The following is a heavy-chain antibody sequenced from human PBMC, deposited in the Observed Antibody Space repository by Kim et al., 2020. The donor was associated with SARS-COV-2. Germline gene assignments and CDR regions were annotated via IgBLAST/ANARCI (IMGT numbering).Heavy chain of an antibody. CDR3: VNGGTETYYYYGMDV. CDR2: ISSNGGST. V-gene: IGHV3-64D*09. D-gene: IGHD3-16*01. CDR1: GFTFSSYA. J-gene: IGHJ6*02. Sequence: GGSLRLSCSASGFTFSSYAMHWVRQAPGKGLEYVSAISSNGGSTYYADSVKGRFTISRDNSKNTLYLQMSSLRAEDTAVYYCVNGGTETYYYYGMDVWGQGTTVTVSS.